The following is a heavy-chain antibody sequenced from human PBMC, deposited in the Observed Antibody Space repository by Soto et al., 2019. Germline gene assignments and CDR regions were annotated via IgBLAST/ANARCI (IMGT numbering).Heavy chain of an antibody. J-gene: IGHJ4*02. CDR1: GFTFSGSW. V-gene: IGHV3-7*01. CDR3: ATKPRLLDS. Sequence: GGSLRLSCAASGFTFSGSWMNWVRQVPGKGLEWVAYISADGSEKNYVASVKGRFTISRDNAKNSLYLQMNSLRVEDTAVYYCATKPRLLDSWGQGTLVTVS. CDR2: ISADGSEK.